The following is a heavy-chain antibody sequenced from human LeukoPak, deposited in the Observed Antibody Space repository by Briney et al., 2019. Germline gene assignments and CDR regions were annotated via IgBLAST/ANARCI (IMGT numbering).Heavy chain of an antibody. CDR3: ARGHTAAAAGNWFDP. CDR1: GYTFTGYY. CDR2: INPNSGGT. V-gene: IGHV1-2*02. D-gene: IGHD6-13*01. J-gene: IGHJ5*02. Sequence: ASVKVSCKASGYTFTGYYMHWVRQAPGQGLEWMGWINPNSGGTNYAQKFQGRVTMTRDTSISTAYMELSRLRSDDTAVYYCARGHTAAAAGNWFDPWGQGTLVTVSS.